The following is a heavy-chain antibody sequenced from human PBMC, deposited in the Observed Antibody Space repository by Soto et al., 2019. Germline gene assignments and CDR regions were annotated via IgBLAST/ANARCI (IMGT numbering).Heavy chain of an antibody. J-gene: IGHJ4*02. CDR2: ITDNGGST. V-gene: IGHV3-23*01. CDR1: GFTFSRDG. CDR3: AKERATTTAFDY. D-gene: IGHD4-17*01. Sequence: EVRLLESGGGLVQAGGSLRLSCAASGFTFSRDGMSWVRQAPGKGLEWVSLITDNGGSTYYADSVKGRFTISRDNTKNTLFLQMNSLRAEDTAVYYCAKERATTTAFDYWGQGALVTVSS.